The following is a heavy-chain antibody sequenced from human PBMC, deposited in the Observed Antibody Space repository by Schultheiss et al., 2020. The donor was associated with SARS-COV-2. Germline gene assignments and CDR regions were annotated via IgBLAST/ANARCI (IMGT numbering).Heavy chain of an antibody. D-gene: IGHD3-22*01. V-gene: IGHV3-74*01. Sequence: GGSLRLSCAASGFTFSSYAMSWVRQAPGKGLVWVSGINSDATITFYADSVKGRFTISRDNAKNTLYLQMNSLRVGDTAVYYCAKDRDSSLDYWGQGTLVTVSS. CDR2: INSDATIT. CDR1: GFTFSSYA. J-gene: IGHJ4*02. CDR3: AKDRDSSLDY.